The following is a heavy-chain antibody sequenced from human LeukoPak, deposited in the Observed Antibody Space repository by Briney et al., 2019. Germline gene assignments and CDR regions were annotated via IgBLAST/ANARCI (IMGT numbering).Heavy chain of an antibody. J-gene: IGHJ6*02. CDR2: ISAYNGNT. CDR1: GYTFTSYG. D-gene: IGHD2-2*01. CDR3: ARESNLYCSSTSCYYYYYYGMDV. V-gene: IGHV1-18*01. Sequence: ASVKVSCKASGYTFTSYGIIWVRQAPGQGLEWMGWISAYNGNTNYAQKLQGRVTMTTDTSTSTAYMELRSLRSDDTAVYYCARESNLYCSSTSCYYYYYYGMDVWGQGTTVTVSS.